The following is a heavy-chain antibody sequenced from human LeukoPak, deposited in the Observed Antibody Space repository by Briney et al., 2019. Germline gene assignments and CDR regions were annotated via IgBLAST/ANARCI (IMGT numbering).Heavy chain of an antibody. Sequence: PGGSLRLSCAASGFTFSDYYMIWIRQAPGKGLEWVSYISSSCSTIYYADSVKGRFTISRDNAKNSLYLQMNTLRAEDTAVYYCARDPRHYGSGSYYRGFDYWGQGTLVTVSS. D-gene: IGHD3-10*01. J-gene: IGHJ4*02. CDR2: ISSSCSTI. CDR1: GFTFSDYY. CDR3: ARDPRHYGSGSYYRGFDY. V-gene: IGHV3-11*04.